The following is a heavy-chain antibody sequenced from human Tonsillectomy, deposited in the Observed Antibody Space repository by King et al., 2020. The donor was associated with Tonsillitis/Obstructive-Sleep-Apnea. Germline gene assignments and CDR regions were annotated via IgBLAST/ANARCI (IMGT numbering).Heavy chain of an antibody. D-gene: IGHD3-9*01. J-gene: IGHJ6*02. V-gene: IGHV3-30*09. CDR2: ISYDGSNE. CDR3: ARDVDHDIVTGWEAMDA. CDR1: GFTFSLYA. Sequence: VQLVQSGGGVVQPGRSLRLSCAASGFTFSLYAIHWVRQAPGKGLEWVAVISYDGSNEKYADSVKGRFAISRDNSKNTVYLQMNSLRVEDTAMYYCARDVDHDIVTGWEAMDAWGQGTAVTVSS.